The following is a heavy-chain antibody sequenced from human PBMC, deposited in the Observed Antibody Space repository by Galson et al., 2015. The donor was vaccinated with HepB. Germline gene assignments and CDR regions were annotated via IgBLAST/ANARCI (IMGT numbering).Heavy chain of an antibody. Sequence: SLRLSCAASGFTFSNFAMSWVRQAPGKGLDWVSGISGSDGSTYYADSVKGRFTISRDNSKNTLYLQMNSLRAEDTAVYYCAKRSRFGEPGGQGTQVTVSS. V-gene: IGHV3-23*01. J-gene: IGHJ5*02. CDR3: AKRSRFGEP. CDR1: GFTFSNFA. D-gene: IGHD3-10*01. CDR2: ISGSDGST.